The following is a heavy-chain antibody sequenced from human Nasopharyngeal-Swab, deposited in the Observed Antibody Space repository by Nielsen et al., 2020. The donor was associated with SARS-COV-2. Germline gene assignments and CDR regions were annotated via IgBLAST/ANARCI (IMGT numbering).Heavy chain of an antibody. V-gene: IGHV4-59*01. CDR1: GGSISSYY. Sequence: SETLSLTCTVSGGSISSYYWSWIRQPPGKGLEWIGYIYYSGSTDYNPSLKSRVTISVDTSKNQFSLKLSSVTAADTAVYYCARGYAFDIWGQGTMVTVSS. CDR2: IYYSGST. J-gene: IGHJ3*02. CDR3: ARGYAFDI.